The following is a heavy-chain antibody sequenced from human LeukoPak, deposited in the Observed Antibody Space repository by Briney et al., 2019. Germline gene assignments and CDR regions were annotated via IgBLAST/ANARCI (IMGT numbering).Heavy chain of an antibody. V-gene: IGHV4-39*01. D-gene: IGHD1-26*01. CDR1: GCSISHCSYY. J-gene: IGHJ6*02. Sequence: SETLSVTCMVSGCSISHCSYYWGWTRQPPGKALEWIVNIYYSGSPYYNPSLKSRLPISVDTSKNQFSLKLSSVTAADTAVYYCARLGAIRYYYYGMDVWGQGTTVTVSS. CDR3: ARLGAIRYYYYGMDV. CDR2: IYYSGSP.